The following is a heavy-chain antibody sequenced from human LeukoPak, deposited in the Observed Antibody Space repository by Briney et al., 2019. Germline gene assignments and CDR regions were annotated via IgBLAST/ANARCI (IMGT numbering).Heavy chain of an antibody. V-gene: IGHV3-21*01. J-gene: IGHJ5*02. D-gene: IGHD2-2*01. CDR1: GGSISSYY. Sequence: PSETLSLTCTVSGGSISSYYWSWIRQPPGKGLEWVSSISSSSSYIYYADSVKGRFTISRDNAKNSLYLQMNSLRAEDTAVYYCARDFVVVPTATNWFDPWGQGTLVTVSS. CDR2: ISSSSSYI. CDR3: ARDFVVVPTATNWFDP.